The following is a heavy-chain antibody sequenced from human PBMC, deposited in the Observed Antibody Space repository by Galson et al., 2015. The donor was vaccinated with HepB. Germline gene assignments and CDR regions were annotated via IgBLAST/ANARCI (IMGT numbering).Heavy chain of an antibody. CDR1: GFTFHDYY. V-gene: IGHV3-11*01. CDR3: AKVNGILYSDSWNGYGATYYYYHYIDV. Sequence: SLRHSCAASGFTFHDYYINWIRQAPGKGLECISHIDASTNTIFYADSVKGRFSISRDDANNSLYLQMNSLRAEDTAVYYCAKVNGILYSDSWNGYGATYYYYHYIDVWGTGTTVTVSS. CDR2: IDASTNTI. D-gene: IGHD3-3*01. J-gene: IGHJ6*03.